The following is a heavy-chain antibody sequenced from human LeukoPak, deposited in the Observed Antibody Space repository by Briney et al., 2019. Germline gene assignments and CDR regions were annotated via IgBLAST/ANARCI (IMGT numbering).Heavy chain of an antibody. CDR3: ARASEDSSGYYYPDY. Sequence: SVKVSCKASGYTFTSYGISWVRQAPGQGLEWMGRIIPILGIANYAQKFQGRVTITADKSTSTAYMELGSLRSEDTAVYYCARASEDSSGYYYPDYWGQGTLVTVSS. D-gene: IGHD3-22*01. CDR2: IIPILGIA. CDR1: GYTFTSYG. V-gene: IGHV1-69*04. J-gene: IGHJ4*02.